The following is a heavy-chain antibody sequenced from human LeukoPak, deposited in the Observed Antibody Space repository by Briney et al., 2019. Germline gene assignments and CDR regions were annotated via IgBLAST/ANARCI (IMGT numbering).Heavy chain of an antibody. CDR1: GFTFSSYS. CDR3: ARGAGIHYGMDV. J-gene: IGHJ6*02. Sequence: GGSLRLSCSASGFTFSSYSMNWVRQAPGKGLEWVSYIISSSSTIYDADSVKGRFTVSRDNAKNSLYLQMNSLRAEDTAVYYCARGAGIHYGMDVWGQGPTVTVSS. D-gene: IGHD6-13*01. CDR2: IISSSSTI. V-gene: IGHV3-48*04.